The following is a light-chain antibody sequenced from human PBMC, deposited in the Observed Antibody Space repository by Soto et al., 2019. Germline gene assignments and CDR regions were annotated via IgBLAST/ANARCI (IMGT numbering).Light chain of an antibody. CDR1: QSVGSN. V-gene: IGKV3-15*01. J-gene: IGKJ1*01. Sequence: EIVMTQSPATLSVSPGERATLSCRASQSVGSNLAWYQQKPGQATRLLIYGASTRATGIPARFSGSGYGTEFTLTISSLQSEDFAIYFCQQYNNWPPDRTFGQGTKVEIK. CDR2: GAS. CDR3: QQYNNWPPDRT.